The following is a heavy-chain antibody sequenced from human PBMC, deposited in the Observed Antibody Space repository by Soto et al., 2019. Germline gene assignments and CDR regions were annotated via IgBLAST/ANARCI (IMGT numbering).Heavy chain of an antibody. CDR3: ARGFYDLEVGRASNKNWFDP. CDR1: GGSFSDFY. V-gene: IGHV4-34*01. J-gene: IGHJ5*02. CDR2: INHSGST. Sequence: SETLSLTCAVYGGSFSDFYWSWIRQPPGKGLEWIGEINHSGSTNYNPSLKSRVTISVDTSKNQFSLKLSSVTAADTAVYYCARGFYDLEVGRASNKNWFDPWGQGTLVTVSS. D-gene: IGHD3-3*01.